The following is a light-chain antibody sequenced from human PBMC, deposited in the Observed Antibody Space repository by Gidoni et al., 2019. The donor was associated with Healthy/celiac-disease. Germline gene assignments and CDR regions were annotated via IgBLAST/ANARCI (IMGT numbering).Light chain of an antibody. J-gene: IGLJ3*02. Sequence: QSVLTQPPSVSGAPGQRVTISCTGSSSNIGAGYAVPWPQQLPGRAPKLLIYGNSNRPSGVPDRFSGSRSGTSASLAITGLQPEDEADYYCQAYDSSLGGPGGVFGGGTKVTVL. V-gene: IGLV1-40*01. CDR2: GNS. CDR1: SSNIGAGYA. CDR3: QAYDSSLGGPGGV.